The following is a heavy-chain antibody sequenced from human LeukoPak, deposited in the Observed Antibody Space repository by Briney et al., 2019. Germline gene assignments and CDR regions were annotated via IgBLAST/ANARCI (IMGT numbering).Heavy chain of an antibody. CDR3: AKEGSTGIYCFDY. CDR2: ICDGGDII. D-gene: IGHD2/OR15-2a*01. V-gene: IGHV3-23*01. Sequence: PGESLRLSCVASGVSFTSYTMSWVRQAPGKGLEWVSTICDGGDIIYYADSVKRRFTISRDHSKNTLDLQMNSLRAEDTGVYYCAKEGSTGIYCFDYWGEGTLATVSS. CDR1: GVSFTSYT. J-gene: IGHJ4*02.